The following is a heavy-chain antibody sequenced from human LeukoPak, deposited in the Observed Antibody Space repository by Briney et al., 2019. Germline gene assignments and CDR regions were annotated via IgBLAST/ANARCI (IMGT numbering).Heavy chain of an antibody. Sequence: PGGSLRLSCAASGFTFRSYSMNWVRQVPGKGLEWISYISSSSHTIYYEDSVRGRFTISRDNAKNSLHLQMNSLRAEDTGIYYCASTAGYFNYWGPGTLVTVSS. D-gene: IGHD3-22*01. CDR1: GFTFRSYS. V-gene: IGHV3-48*01. J-gene: IGHJ4*02. CDR2: ISSSSHTI. CDR3: ASTAGYFNY.